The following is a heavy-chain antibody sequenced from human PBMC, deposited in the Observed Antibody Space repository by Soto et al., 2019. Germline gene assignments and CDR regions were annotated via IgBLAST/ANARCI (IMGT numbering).Heavy chain of an antibody. Sequence: PSETLSLTCTVSVGSISSYHWSLIRQSPGKGLEWIGYVFYTGSTKYNPALKRRVTISVDTSKNQFSLKLSSVSAADTGLYYCARSYSATFYGYDTWG. J-gene: IGHJ5*01. V-gene: IGHV4-59*01. CDR3: ARSYSATFYGYDT. CDR1: VGSISSYH. CDR2: VFYTGST. D-gene: IGHD1-26*01.